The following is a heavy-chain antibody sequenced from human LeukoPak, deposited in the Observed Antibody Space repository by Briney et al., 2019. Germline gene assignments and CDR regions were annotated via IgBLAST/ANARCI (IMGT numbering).Heavy chain of an antibody. V-gene: IGHV3-7*01. D-gene: IGHD5-18*01. Sequence: GGSLRLSCAASGFTFSSYWMSRVRQAPGKGLEWVANIKKDGSEKYYVDSVKGRFTIFRDNAKTSLYLQMNSLRAEDTAVYYCARDLSGVAGYTYGRGIDYWGQGTLVTVSS. J-gene: IGHJ4*02. CDR1: GFTFSSYW. CDR3: ARDLSGVAGYTYGRGIDY. CDR2: IKKDGSEK.